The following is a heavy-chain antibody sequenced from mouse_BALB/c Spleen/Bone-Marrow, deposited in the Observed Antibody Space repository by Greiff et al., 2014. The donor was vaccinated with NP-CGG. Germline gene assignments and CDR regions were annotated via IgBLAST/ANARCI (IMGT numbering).Heavy chain of an antibody. J-gene: IGHJ3*01. CDR2: IDPESGDT. D-gene: IGHD2-12*01. V-gene: IGHV14-4*02. CDR1: DFNIKDYY. Sequence: VQLQQSGAELVRSGASVRLSCTTSDFNIKDYYIHWVKQRPVQGLEWIGWIDPESGDTEYAPKFQGKATMSADKSSNTAYLQLGGLTSGDIAVYDRNAGVTARSWFSYWGQGTLVTVSA. CDR3: NAGVTARSWFSY.